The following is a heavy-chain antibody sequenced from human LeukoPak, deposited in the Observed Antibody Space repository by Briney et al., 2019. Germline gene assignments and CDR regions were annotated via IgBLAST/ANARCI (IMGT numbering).Heavy chain of an antibody. D-gene: IGHD6-13*01. CDR2: IVVGSGNT. V-gene: IGHV1-58*02. CDR3: ARGGSSSWYTYVYYYYYMDV. CDR1: GFTFTSSA. Sequence: SVKVSCKASGFTFTSSAMQWVRQARGQRLEWIGWIVVGSGNTNYAQKFQERVTITRDMSTSTAYMELSSLRSEDTAVYYCARGGSSSWYTYVYYYYYMDVWGKGTTVTVSS. J-gene: IGHJ6*03.